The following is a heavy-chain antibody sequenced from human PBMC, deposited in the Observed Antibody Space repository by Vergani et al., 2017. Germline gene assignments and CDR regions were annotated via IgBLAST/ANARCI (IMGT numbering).Heavy chain of an antibody. J-gene: IGHJ4*02. Sequence: QVQLVESGGGVVQPGRSLRLSCAASGFTFSSYAMHWVRQAPGKGLEWVVVISYDGSNKYYADSVKGRFTISRDNSKNTLYLQMNSLRAEDTAVYYCARETSWGYFDYWGQGTLVTVSS. CDR3: ARETSWGYFDY. CDR1: GFTFSSYA. D-gene: IGHD3-16*01. CDR2: ISYDGSNK. V-gene: IGHV3-30*04.